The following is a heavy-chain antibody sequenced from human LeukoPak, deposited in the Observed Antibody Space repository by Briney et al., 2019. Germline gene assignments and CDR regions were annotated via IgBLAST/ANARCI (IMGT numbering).Heavy chain of an antibody. CDR2: INHSGST. D-gene: IGHD3-22*01. CDR1: GGSFSDYA. CDR3: ASRGTSGYDY. V-gene: IGHV4-34*01. J-gene: IGHJ4*02. Sequence: PSETLSLTCAVYGGSFSDYAWTWLRQPPEKGLEWIGEINHSGSTNYNPSLQSRVTISVDTSKNQFSLKLISVTAADTAVYYCASRGTSGYDYWGQGTLVTVSS.